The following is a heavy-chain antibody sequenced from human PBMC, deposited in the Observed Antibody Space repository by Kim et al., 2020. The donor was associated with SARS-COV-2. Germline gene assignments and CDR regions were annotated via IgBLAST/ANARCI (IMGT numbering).Heavy chain of an antibody. J-gene: IGHJ6*02. V-gene: IGHV3-30*18. D-gene: IGHD6-13*01. CDR1: GFTFSSYG. CDR3: AKEKFIAAAGTGDYYYYGIHV. Sequence: GGALRLSCAASGFTFSSYGMHWVRQAPGKGLEWVAVISYDGSNKYYADSVKGRFTISRDNSKNTLYLQMNSLRAEDTAVYYCAKEKFIAAAGTGDYYYYGIHVWGQGNTVTVSS. CDR2: ISYDGSNK.